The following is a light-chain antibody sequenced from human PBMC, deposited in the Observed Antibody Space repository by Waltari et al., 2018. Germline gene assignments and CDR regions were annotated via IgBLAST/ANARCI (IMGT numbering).Light chain of an antibody. CDR3: QQYNTYSRT. CDR1: QSLSNW. V-gene: IGKV1-5*01. Sequence: DIQMTQSPSTLSASIGDRVTITCRASQSLSNWLAWYQQKPGKAHKLLIYGASSLESGVPSRVSGSGSGTEFTLTISSLQPDDFATYYCQQYNTYSRTFGQGTTVEVK. J-gene: IGKJ1*01. CDR2: GAS.